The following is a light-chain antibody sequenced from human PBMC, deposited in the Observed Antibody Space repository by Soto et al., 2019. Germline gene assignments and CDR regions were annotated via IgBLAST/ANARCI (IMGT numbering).Light chain of an antibody. CDR2: EVS. J-gene: IGLJ2*01. CDR1: SSDVGGYNY. CDR3: SSYAGSNNFVV. Sequence: QSALTQPRSVSGSPGQSVTISCTGTSSDVGGYNYVSWYQQHPGQAPKVMIYEVSKRPSGVPDRFSGSKSGNTASLTVSGLQAEDEADYYCSSYAGSNNFVVFGGGTKVTVL. V-gene: IGLV2-8*01.